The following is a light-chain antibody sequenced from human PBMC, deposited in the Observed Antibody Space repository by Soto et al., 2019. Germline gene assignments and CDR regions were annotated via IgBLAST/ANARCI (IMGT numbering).Light chain of an antibody. J-gene: IGLJ1*01. CDR2: EVS. V-gene: IGLV2-14*01. Sequence: QSALNQPASVAGSPGQSITISCTGTSTGSRDYNYVSWYQQLPGNDPKLIMDEVSNRPSGISNRFSGSKSGNTASLTLSGLQAEDEADYYCSSKSPDFFGTGTKLTV. CDR3: SSKSPDF. CDR1: STGSRDYNY.